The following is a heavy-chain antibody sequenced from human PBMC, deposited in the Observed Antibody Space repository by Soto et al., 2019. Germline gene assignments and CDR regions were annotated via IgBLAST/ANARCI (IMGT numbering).Heavy chain of an antibody. D-gene: IGHD2-15*01. Sequence: QVQLVQSGAEVKKPGSSVKVSCKASGGTFSSYTISWVRQAPGQGLEWMGRIMPILGIANYAQKFQGRVTITGDKSTSTAYMELSSLRSEDTAVYYCARGFCSGGSCYGWFDPWGQGTLVTVSS. J-gene: IGHJ5*02. V-gene: IGHV1-69*02. CDR2: IMPILGIA. CDR1: GGTFSSYT. CDR3: ARGFCSGGSCYGWFDP.